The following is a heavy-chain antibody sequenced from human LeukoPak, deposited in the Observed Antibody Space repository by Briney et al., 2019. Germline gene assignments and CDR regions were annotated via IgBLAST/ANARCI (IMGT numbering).Heavy chain of an antibody. J-gene: IGHJ5*02. Sequence: GGSLRLSCAASGFTFSSYGMHWARQAPGKGLEWVAVISYDGSNKYYADSVKGRFTISRDNSKNTLYLQMNSLRAEDTAVYYCAKAKGFSGYDRGWFDPWGQGTLVTVSS. CDR3: AKAKGFSGYDRGWFDP. CDR2: ISYDGSNK. CDR1: GFTFSSYG. V-gene: IGHV3-30*18. D-gene: IGHD5-12*01.